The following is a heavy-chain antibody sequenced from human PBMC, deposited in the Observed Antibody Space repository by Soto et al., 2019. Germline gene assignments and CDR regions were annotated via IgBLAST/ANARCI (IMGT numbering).Heavy chain of an antibody. CDR2: INHSGST. CDR1: GGSFSGYY. CDR3: ARHPIVVVADPSSWFDP. J-gene: IGHJ5*02. V-gene: IGHV4-34*01. Sequence: SETLSLTCAVYGGSFSGYYWSWIRQPPGKGLEWIGEINHSGSTNYNPSLKSRVTISVDTSKNQFSLKLSPVTAADTAVYYCARHPIVVVADPSSWFDPWGQGTLVTVSS. D-gene: IGHD2-15*01.